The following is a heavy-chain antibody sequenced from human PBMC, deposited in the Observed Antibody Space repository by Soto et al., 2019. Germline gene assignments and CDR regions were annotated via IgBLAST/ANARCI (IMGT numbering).Heavy chain of an antibody. CDR1: GFTFSSYG. CDR3: ASLYYYDSSGYYVGGGAFDI. V-gene: IGHV3-23*01. CDR2: ISGSGGST. J-gene: IGHJ3*02. Sequence: GGSLRLSCAASGFTFSSYGMSWVRQAPGKGLEWVSGISGSGGSTYYADSVKGRFTISRDNPKNTLYLQMNSLRAEDTAVYYCASLYYYDSSGYYVGGGAFDIWGQGTMVTVSS. D-gene: IGHD3-22*01.